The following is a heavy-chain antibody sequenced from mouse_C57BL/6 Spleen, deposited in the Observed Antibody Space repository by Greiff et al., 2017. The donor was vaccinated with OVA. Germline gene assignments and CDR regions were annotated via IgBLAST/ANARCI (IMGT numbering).Heavy chain of an antibody. D-gene: IGHD2-3*01. V-gene: IGHV2-6-1*01. CDR2: IWSDGST. Sequence: VKLVESGPGLVAPSQSLSITCTVSGFSLTSYGVHWVRQPPGKGLEWLVVIWSDGSTTYNSALKSRLSISKDNSKSQVFLKMNSLQTDDTAMYYCARHDGYYEDAMDYWGQGTSVTVSS. CDR3: ARHDGYYEDAMDY. CDR1: GFSLTSYG. J-gene: IGHJ4*01.